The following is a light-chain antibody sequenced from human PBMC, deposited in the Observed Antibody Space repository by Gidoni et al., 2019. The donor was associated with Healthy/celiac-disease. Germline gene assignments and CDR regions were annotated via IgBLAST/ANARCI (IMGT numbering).Light chain of an antibody. CDR3: QQLNSYRT. CDR2: AAS. CDR1: QGISSY. V-gene: IGKV1-9*01. Sequence: DIQLPQSPSFLSASVADRVTITCRASQGISSYLAWYQQKPGKAPKLLIYAASTLQSGVPSRFSGSGSGTEFTLTISSLKPEDFATYYCQQLNSYRTFGPGTKVDIK. J-gene: IGKJ3*01.